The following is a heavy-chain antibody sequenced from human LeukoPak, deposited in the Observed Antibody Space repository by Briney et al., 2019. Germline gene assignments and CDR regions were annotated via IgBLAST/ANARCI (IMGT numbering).Heavy chain of an antibody. D-gene: IGHD5-12*01. J-gene: IGHJ4*02. V-gene: IGHV1-8*01. CDR3: ARAGVVATDFDY. CDR2: MNPNSGNT. Sequence: GASVKVSCNASGYTFTSYDINWVRQATGQGLEWMGWMNPNSGNTGYAQKFQGRVTMTRNTSISTAYMELSSLRSEDTAVYYCARAGVVATDFDYWGQGTLVTVSS. CDR1: GYTFTSYD.